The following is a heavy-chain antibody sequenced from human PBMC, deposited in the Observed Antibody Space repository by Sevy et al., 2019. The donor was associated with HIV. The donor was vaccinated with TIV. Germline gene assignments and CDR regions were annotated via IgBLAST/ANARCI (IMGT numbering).Heavy chain of an antibody. CDR1: GGSISSYY. J-gene: IGHJ6*03. Sequence: SETLSLTCTVSGGSISSYYWSWIRQPPGKGLEWIGYIYYSGSTNYNPSLKSRVTISVDTSKNQFSLKLSSVTAADTAVYYCARVFWKGAYYYMDVWGKGPTVTVSS. V-gene: IGHV4-59*01. D-gene: IGHD1-1*01. CDR2: IYYSGST. CDR3: ARVFWKGAYYYMDV.